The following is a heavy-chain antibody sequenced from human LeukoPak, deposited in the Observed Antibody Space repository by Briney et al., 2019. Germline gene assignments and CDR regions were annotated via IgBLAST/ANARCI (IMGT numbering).Heavy chain of an antibody. J-gene: IGHJ4*02. V-gene: IGHV3-7*03. CDR1: GFTFSSYW. Sequence: PGGSLRLSCAASGFTFSSYWMSWVRQAPGKGLEWVATIKQDGSEKYYVDSVKGRFTISRDNLKNTLYLQMSSLRAEDTAVYHCAKLGVVGRSLHYFDYWGQGTLVTVSS. CDR3: AKLGVVGRSLHYFDY. CDR2: IKQDGSEK. D-gene: IGHD7-27*01.